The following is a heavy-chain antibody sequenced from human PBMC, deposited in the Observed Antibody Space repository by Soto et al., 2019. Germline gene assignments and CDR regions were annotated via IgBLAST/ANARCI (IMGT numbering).Heavy chain of an antibody. CDR2: ISGSGGST. CDR3: AKGPGERFGELLSIGPDHPRKYYYYYMDV. D-gene: IGHD3-10*01. J-gene: IGHJ6*03. V-gene: IGHV3-23*01. Sequence: EVQLLESGGGLVQPGGSLRLSCAASGFTFSSYAMSWVRQAPGKGLEWVSAISGSGGSTYYADSVKGRFTISRDNSKNTLYLQMNSLRAEDTAVYYRAKGPGERFGELLSIGPDHPRKYYYYYMDVWGKGTTVTVSS. CDR1: GFTFSSYA.